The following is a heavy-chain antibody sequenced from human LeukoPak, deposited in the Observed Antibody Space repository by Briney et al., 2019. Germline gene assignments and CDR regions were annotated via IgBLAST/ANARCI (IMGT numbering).Heavy chain of an antibody. CDR2: IYTSGST. V-gene: IGHV4-61*02. CDR3: ARESNYHGSGTGWFDP. D-gene: IGHD3-10*01. J-gene: IGHJ5*02. CDR1: GNSISSGDNY. Sequence: PSETLSLTCTVSGNSISSGDNYWSWIRQPAGKGLEWIGRIYTSGSTNYNPSLKSRVTISGDTSKNQFSLRLSSVTAADTAVYCARESNYHGSGTGWFDPWGQGTLVTVSS.